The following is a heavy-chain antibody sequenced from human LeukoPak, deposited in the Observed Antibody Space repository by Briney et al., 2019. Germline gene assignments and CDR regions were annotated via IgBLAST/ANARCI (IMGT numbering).Heavy chain of an antibody. D-gene: IGHD2-15*01. J-gene: IGHJ3*02. Sequence: GGSLRLSCAASGFTFSSYSMNWVRQAPGKGLEWVSSISSSSSYIYYADSVKGRFTISRDNAKNSLYLQMNSLRAEDTAVYYCARDYCSGGSCYFGPAFDIWGQGTMVTVSS. V-gene: IGHV3-21*01. CDR3: ARDYCSGGSCYFGPAFDI. CDR1: GFTFSSYS. CDR2: ISSSSSYI.